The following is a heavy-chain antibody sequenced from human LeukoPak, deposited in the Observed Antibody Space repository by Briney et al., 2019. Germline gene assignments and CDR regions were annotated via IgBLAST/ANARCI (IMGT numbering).Heavy chain of an antibody. V-gene: IGHV3-23*01. J-gene: IGHJ4*02. CDR3: AKGAAAAGIFDC. Sequence: GRSLRLSCAASGFSFSTYAMTWVRQAPGKGLEWVSTIGGSGASKYYADSVKGRFTNSRDNSKNMVYLQMDSLRAEDTAVYYCAKGAAAAGIFDCWGQGTLVTVSS. CDR2: IGGSGASK. CDR1: GFSFSTYA. D-gene: IGHD6-13*01.